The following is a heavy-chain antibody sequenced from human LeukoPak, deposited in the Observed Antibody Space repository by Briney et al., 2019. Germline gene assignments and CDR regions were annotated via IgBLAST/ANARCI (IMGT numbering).Heavy chain of an antibody. D-gene: IGHD3-9*01. CDR2: ISGSGGST. V-gene: IGHV3-23*01. CDR1: GLTFSSYA. CDR3: AKDDDFDILTSFDY. Sequence: GGSLRLSCAASGLTFSSYAMSWVRQAPGKGLEWVSAISGSGGSTYYADSVKGRFTISRDNSKNTLYLQMNSLRAEDTAVYYCAKDDDFDILTSFDYWGQGTLVTVSS. J-gene: IGHJ4*02.